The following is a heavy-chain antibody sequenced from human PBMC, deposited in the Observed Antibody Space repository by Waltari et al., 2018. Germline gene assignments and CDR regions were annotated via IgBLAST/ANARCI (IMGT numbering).Heavy chain of an antibody. D-gene: IGHD6-19*01. J-gene: IGHJ4*02. CDR1: GFTFGDYA. CDR2: IRSKAFGGTT. V-gene: IGHV3-49*04. Sequence: EVQLVESGGGLVQPGRSLRLSCTASGFTFGDYAVSWVRQAPGKGLEWIGFIRSKAFGGTTEYAASVKGRFTISRDDSKTIAYLQMNSLKTEDTAVYYCIPSRFQYSSGWYYFDYWGQGTLVTVSS. CDR3: IPSRFQYSSGWYYFDY.